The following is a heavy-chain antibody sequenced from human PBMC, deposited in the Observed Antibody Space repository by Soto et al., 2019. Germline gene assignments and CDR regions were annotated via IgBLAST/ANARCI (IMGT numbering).Heavy chain of an antibody. V-gene: IGHV3-33*01. CDR3: ARDDAFGNENGFDI. CDR2: IVSDGSAK. Sequence: GGSLRLSCAVSGFPFSTYGFHWVRQPPGKGLEWVAVIVSDGSAKYHADSVEGRFTISRDNSKDTLYLQMNSLRAEDTAVYYCARDDAFGNENGFDIWGQGTMVTVS. CDR1: GFPFSTYG. D-gene: IGHD1-1*01. J-gene: IGHJ3*02.